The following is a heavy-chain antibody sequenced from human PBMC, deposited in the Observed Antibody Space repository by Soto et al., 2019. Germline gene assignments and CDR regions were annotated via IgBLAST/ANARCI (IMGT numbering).Heavy chain of an antibody. CDR1: GGSINSGGFY. CDR2: ISYSGTT. V-gene: IGHV4-31*03. J-gene: IGHJ4*02. D-gene: IGHD2-21*02. Sequence: QVQLQESGPGLVKPSETLSLTCTLSGGSINSGGFYWTWIRQHPGKGLEWIGYISYSGTTSYNPSRKSRLTISIDTQNQFPLKLSSVTAADTAPYYCARLFCGGDCLPPLNLGQGTLVTVSS. CDR3: ARLFCGGDCLPPLN.